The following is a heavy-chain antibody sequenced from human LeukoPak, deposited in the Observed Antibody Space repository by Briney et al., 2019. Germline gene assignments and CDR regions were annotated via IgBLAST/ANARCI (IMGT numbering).Heavy chain of an antibody. V-gene: IGHV4-39*07. D-gene: IGHD2-2*01. Sequence: SETLSLTCTVSGGSISSSSYYWGWIRQPPGKGLEWIGEINHSGSTNYNPSLKSRVTISVDTSKNQFSLKLSSVTAADTAVYYCARDIVVVPAAIPNYYYYGMDVWGQGTTVTVSS. CDR3: ARDIVVVPAAIPNYYYYGMDV. CDR1: GGSISSSSYY. CDR2: INHSGST. J-gene: IGHJ6*02.